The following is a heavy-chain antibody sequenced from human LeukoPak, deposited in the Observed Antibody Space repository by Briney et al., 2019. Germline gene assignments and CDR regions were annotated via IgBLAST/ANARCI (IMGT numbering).Heavy chain of an antibody. D-gene: IGHD2-21*02. V-gene: IGHV3-53*01. CDR3: ARMGDCGGDCHSIPWNAFDI. J-gene: IGHJ3*02. Sequence: TGGSLRLSCAASGFTVSSNYMSWVRQAPGKGLEWVSVIYSGGSTYYSDSVKGRFTISISTSKNTLYLKMNSLSAAATAVYYCARMGDCGGDCHSIPWNAFDIWGQGTMVTVSS. CDR1: GFTVSSNY. CDR2: IYSGGST.